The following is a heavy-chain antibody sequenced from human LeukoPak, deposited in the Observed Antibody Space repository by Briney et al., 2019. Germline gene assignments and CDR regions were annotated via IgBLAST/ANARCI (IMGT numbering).Heavy chain of an antibody. D-gene: IGHD3/OR15-3a*01. Sequence: GGSLRLSCAASGFTFSSYAMSWVRQAPGKGLEWVSGIRHSDGNRYYADSVTGRFTISSDISRDTLYLQMNNLRAEDTALYYCAKGLERESRLDSWGQGTLVTVSS. J-gene: IGHJ4*02. V-gene: IGHV3-23*01. CDR3: AKGLERESRLDS. CDR1: GFTFSSYA. CDR2: IRHSDGNR.